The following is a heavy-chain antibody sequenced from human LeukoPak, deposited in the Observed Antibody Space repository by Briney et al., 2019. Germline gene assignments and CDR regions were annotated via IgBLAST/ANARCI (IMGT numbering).Heavy chain of an antibody. CDR1: RFXFSNYA. J-gene: IGHJ4*02. CDR2: ISGSGGST. D-gene: IGHD3-9*01. CDR3: AKCARVDWLPIDY. V-gene: IGHV3-23*01. Sequence: GGSLRLSCAASRFXFSNYAISWVRQAPGKGLEWVSGISGSGGSTYYADSVKGRFTISRDNSKNTLYLQMNSLRAEDTAVYYCAKCARVDWLPIDYWGQGTLVTVSS.